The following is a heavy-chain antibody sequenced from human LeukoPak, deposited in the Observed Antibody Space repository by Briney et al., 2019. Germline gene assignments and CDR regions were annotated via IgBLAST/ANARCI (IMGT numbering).Heavy chain of an antibody. CDR3: ARGQRQSNRYDFWSGHPDC. CDR2: MYYSGSA. J-gene: IGHJ4*02. CDR1: GGSISRSSYF. Sequence: PSETLSLTCSVSGGSISRSSYFWGWIRQSPGKGLEWIGSMYYSGSAYYSPSLKSRVIISVDTSKNQFSLKLNSVTAADTAVYYCARGQRQSNRYDFWSGHPDCWGRGTLVTVSS. D-gene: IGHD3-3*01. V-gene: IGHV4-39*07.